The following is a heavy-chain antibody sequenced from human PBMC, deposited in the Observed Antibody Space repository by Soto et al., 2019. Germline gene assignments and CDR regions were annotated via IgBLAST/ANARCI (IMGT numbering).Heavy chain of an antibody. CDR3: ARGPATAPDAY. Sequence: GASVKVSCKTSGDIFTSYYIHWVRQAPGQGLEWMGIINPSGGTTTYAQKFQGRVTMTRDTSTSTVYMELSSLRSEDTAVYYCARGPATAPDAYWGLGTLVTVSS. D-gene: IGHD2-2*01. V-gene: IGHV1-46*01. CDR2: INPSGGTT. J-gene: IGHJ4*02. CDR1: GDIFTSYY.